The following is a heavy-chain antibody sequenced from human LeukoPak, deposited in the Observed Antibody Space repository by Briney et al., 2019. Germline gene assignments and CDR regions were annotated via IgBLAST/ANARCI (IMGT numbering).Heavy chain of an antibody. Sequence: PSETLSLTCTVSGGSISSTSYDWYWIRQPAGKGLEWIGHIYTSGSTNYNPSLKSRVTISIDTSKNLFSLKLTSVTAADTAVYYCAREHRSSLPVAGTNNYWHFDLWGRGTLVSVSS. CDR3: AREHRSSLPVAGTNNYWHFDL. CDR1: GGSISSTSYD. V-gene: IGHV4-61*09. CDR2: IYTSGST. J-gene: IGHJ2*01. D-gene: IGHD6-13*01.